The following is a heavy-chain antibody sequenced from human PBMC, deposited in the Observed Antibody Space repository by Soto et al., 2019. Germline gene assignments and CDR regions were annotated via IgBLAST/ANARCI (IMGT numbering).Heavy chain of an antibody. CDR2: ISYRGST. V-gene: IGHV4-39*01. D-gene: IGHD6-19*01. CDR3: ASLLGWSNYKSVAP. J-gene: IGHJ5*02. CDR1: GGSISSTTFY. Sequence: SETLSLTCSVSGGSISSTTFYWGWIRQPPRQGLELMGTISYRGSTSYNPSLKSRVTISVDTSKNQFSLRLTSVTAADTAVYYCASLLGWSNYKSVAPWGQGTLVTVSS.